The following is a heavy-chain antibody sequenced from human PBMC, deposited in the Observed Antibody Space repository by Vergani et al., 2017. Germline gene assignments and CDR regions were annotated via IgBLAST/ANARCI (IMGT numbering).Heavy chain of an antibody. CDR3: AREVFGSYIDY. Sequence: QVQLQESGPRLVKTSQTLSLTCSVSGDSLSSDYYYWTWIRQSPGRGLEYIGYIYDSESTYYNPSLQSRVTISVDTSKNQFSLNLRSVTAADSAVYYCAREVFGSYIDYWGQGALVTVSS. D-gene: IGHD3-16*01. V-gene: IGHV4-30-4*08. J-gene: IGHJ4*02. CDR1: GDSLSSDYYY. CDR2: IYDSEST.